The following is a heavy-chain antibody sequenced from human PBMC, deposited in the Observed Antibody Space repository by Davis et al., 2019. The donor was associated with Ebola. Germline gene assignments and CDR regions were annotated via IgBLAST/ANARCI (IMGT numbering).Heavy chain of an antibody. Sequence: SVKVSCKASGGTFSSYAISWVRQAPGQGLEWMGGIIPIFGTANYAQKFQGRVTITADESTSTAYMELSSLRSEDTAVYYCASSYDFWSGYPFDYWGQGTLVTVSS. D-gene: IGHD3-3*01. CDR1: GGTFSSYA. CDR3: ASSYDFWSGYPFDY. V-gene: IGHV1-69*13. J-gene: IGHJ4*02. CDR2: IIPIFGTA.